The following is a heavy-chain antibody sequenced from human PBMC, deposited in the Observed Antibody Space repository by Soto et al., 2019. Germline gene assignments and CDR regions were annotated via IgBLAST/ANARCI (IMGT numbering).Heavy chain of an antibody. J-gene: IGHJ4*02. Sequence: PSETLSLTCTVSGGSISSYFWSWMRQPPGKGLEWIGHMYHGGRTNYSPSLKSRVTMSLDSSRNQFSLNLSSVTAADTAVYFCARDPGYCTNGVCPIFDFWGQGLLVTV. D-gene: IGHD2-8*01. CDR2: MYHGGRT. V-gene: IGHV4-59*01. CDR1: GGSISSYF. CDR3: ARDPGYCTNGVCPIFDF.